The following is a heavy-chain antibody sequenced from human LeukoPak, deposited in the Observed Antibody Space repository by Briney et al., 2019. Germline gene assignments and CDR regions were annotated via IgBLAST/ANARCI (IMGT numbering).Heavy chain of an antibody. Sequence: ASVTVSFKASGGTFSNYPIIWVRLAPGRGLECLGGIIPVYGTANYAQMFHGRITLTAQESTATAYMELRRLTSDDTAMYFCATHTGGYNYWWFDIWGQGTLVTVSS. D-gene: IGHD5-24*01. CDR2: IIPVYGTA. CDR3: ATHTGGYNYWWFDI. CDR1: GGTFSNYP. V-gene: IGHV1-69*13. J-gene: IGHJ5*02.